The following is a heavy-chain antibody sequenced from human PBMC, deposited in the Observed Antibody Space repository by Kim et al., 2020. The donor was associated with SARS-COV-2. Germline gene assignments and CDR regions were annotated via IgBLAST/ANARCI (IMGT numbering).Heavy chain of an antibody. J-gene: IGHJ4*02. CDR1: GGTFSSYT. D-gene: IGHD6-19*01. CDR3: ASDSSGSYYFDY. Sequence: SVKVSCKASGGTFSSYTISWVRQAPGQGLEWMGRIIPILGIANYAQKFQGRVTITADKSTSTAYMELSSLRSEDTAVYYCASDSSGSYYFDYWGQGTLVTVSS. CDR2: IIPILGIA. V-gene: IGHV1-69*02.